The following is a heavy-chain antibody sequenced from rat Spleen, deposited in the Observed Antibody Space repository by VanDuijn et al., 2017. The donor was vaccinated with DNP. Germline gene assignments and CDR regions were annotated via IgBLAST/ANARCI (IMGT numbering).Heavy chain of an antibody. CDR1: GFTFNNYF. V-gene: IGHV5-25*01. Sequence: EVQLVESGGGLVQPGRSLTLSCEVSGFTFNNYFMAWVRPAPKKGLEWGATISIGGGGTYYPDSVKGRFTISRDNAKSSLYLQTNRLRSEDTATYYCARQRVMYTTATGFAYWGQGTLVTVSS. CDR3: ARQRVMYTTATGFAY. CDR2: ISIGGGGT. J-gene: IGHJ3*01. D-gene: IGHD1-6*01.